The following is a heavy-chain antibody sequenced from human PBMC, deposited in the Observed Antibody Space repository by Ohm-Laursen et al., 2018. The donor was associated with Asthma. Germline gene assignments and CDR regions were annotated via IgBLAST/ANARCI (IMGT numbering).Heavy chain of an antibody. CDR1: GFTFRSYA. Sequence: SLRLSCSASGFTFRSYAMCWVRQAPGKGLEWVSAISSTGGSTDYADSVNGRFTTSRDNSKSTMYLQMNSLRAEDTAVYYCAKVGLTYYNAMDVWGQGTTVTVSS. CDR3: AKVGLTYYNAMDV. J-gene: IGHJ6*02. V-gene: IGHV3-23*01. CDR2: ISSTGGST. D-gene: IGHD4/OR15-4a*01.